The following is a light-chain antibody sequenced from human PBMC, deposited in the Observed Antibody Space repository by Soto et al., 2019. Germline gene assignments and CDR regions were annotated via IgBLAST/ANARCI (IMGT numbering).Light chain of an antibody. CDR1: SSDVGGYNY. V-gene: IGLV2-14*03. CDR2: DVS. Sequence: QSALTQPASVSGSPGQSITISCTGTSSDVGGYNYVSWYQQHPGKAPKLTIYDVSNRPSGVSNRFSGSKSGNTASLTISGLQAEDEADYYCSLYTSSSTVLFGGGTKLTVL. CDR3: SLYTSSSTVL. J-gene: IGLJ2*01.